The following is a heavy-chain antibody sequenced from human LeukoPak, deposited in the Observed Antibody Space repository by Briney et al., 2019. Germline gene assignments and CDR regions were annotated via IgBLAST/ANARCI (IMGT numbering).Heavy chain of an antibody. CDR3: ASRHYDSSGSSEYFQH. Sequence: ASVKVSCKASGYTFTGYYMHWVRQAPGQGLEWMGWISAYNGNTNYAQKLQGRVTMTTDTSTSTAYMELRSLRSDDTAVYYCASRHYDSSGSSEYFQHWGQGTLVTVSS. V-gene: IGHV1-18*04. J-gene: IGHJ1*01. CDR2: ISAYNGNT. D-gene: IGHD3-22*01. CDR1: GYTFTGYY.